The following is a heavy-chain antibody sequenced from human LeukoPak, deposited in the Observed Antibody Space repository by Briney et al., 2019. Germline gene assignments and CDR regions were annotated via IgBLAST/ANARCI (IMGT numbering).Heavy chain of an antibody. CDR1: GFTFSDHY. CDR2: IRNKADTYTT. CDR3: AREVWSGYYTLYYFDY. V-gene: IGHV3-72*01. D-gene: IGHD3-3*01. Sequence: PGGSLRLSCAASGFTFSDHYMDWVRQAPGKGLEWVGRIRNKADTYTTEYAASVKGRFTISRDDSKNSLYLQMNSLKTEDTAVYYRAREVWSGYYTLYYFDYWGQGTLVTVSS. J-gene: IGHJ4*02.